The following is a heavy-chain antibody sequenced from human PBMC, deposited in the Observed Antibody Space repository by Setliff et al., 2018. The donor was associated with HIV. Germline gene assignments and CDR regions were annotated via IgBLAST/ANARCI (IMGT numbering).Heavy chain of an antibody. D-gene: IGHD6-19*01. V-gene: IGHV3-23*03. CDR2: IQSDGSRT. Sequence: PGGSLRLSCATSEFTFSSYALGWVRQAPERGLEWVPVIQSDGSRTSSSDPVRGRFTISRDNSKNTLFLEMSSLSADDTAIYYCAKLPHSSAWYSPFYYFEYWGQGTLVTVSS. CDR1: EFTFSSYA. J-gene: IGHJ4*02. CDR3: AKLPHSSAWYSPFYYFEY.